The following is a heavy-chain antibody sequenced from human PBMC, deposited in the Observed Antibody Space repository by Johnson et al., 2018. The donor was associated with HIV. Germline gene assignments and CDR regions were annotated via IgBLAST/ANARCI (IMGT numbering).Heavy chain of an antibody. Sequence: QVQLVESGGGLVKPGGSLRLSCAASGLTFSDYDMSWIRQAPGKGLEWVSYISSSGSTIYYADSVEGRFTISRDNAKNSLYLQMNSLRAEDTAVYSCAKDKQPGNGRYDALDIWGQGTTVIVSS. J-gene: IGHJ3*02. CDR3: AKDKQPGNGRYDALDI. CDR2: ISSSGSTI. CDR1: GLTFSDYD. V-gene: IGHV3-11*01. D-gene: IGHD1-1*01.